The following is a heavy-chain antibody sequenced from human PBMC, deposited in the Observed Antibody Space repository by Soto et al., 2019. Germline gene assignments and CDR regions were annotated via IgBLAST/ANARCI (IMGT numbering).Heavy chain of an antibody. CDR1: GFTFSSYW. J-gene: IGHJ6*02. CDR3: VKERYAQLWLEDYGMDV. Sequence: EVQLVESGGGLVQPGGSLRLSCAASGFTFSSYWMSWVRQAPGKGLEWVANIKEDGSEKYYADSVKGRFTISRDNSKNTLYLQMSSLGPEDTAVYYCVKERYAQLWLEDYGMDVWGQGTTVTV. CDR2: IKEDGSEK. V-gene: IGHV3-7*01. D-gene: IGHD5-18*01.